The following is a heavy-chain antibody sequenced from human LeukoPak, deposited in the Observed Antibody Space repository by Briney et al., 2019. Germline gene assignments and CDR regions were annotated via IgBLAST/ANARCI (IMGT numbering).Heavy chain of an antibody. J-gene: IGHJ3*02. CDR1: GFTFSSYA. CDR3: AKDLSKVIDYGDYGDAFDI. Sequence: GSLRLSCAASGFTFSSYAMSWVRQAPGKGLEWVSAISGSGGSTYYADSVKGRFTISRDNSKNTLYLQMNSLRAEDTAVYYCAKDLSKVIDYGDYGDAFDIWGQGTMVTVSS. D-gene: IGHD4-17*01. V-gene: IGHV3-23*01. CDR2: ISGSGGST.